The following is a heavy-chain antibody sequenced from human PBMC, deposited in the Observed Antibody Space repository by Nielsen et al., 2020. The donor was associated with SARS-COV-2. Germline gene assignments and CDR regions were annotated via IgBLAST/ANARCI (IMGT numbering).Heavy chain of an antibody. CDR2: IYYSGST. CDR1: GGSISSSNW. Sequence: SETLSLTCAVSGGSISSSNWWSWVRQPPGKGLEWIGYIYYSGSTYYNPSLKSRVTISVDTSKNQFSLKLSSVTAADTAVYYCARAPITMIVVVNAFDIWGQGTMVTVSS. J-gene: IGHJ3*02. D-gene: IGHD3-22*01. V-gene: IGHV4-4*02. CDR3: ARAPITMIVVVNAFDI.